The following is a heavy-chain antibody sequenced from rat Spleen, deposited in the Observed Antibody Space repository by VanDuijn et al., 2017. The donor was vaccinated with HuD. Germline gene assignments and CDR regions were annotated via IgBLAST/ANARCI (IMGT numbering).Heavy chain of an antibody. V-gene: IGHV5-22*01. Sequence: EVQLVESDGGLVQPGRSLKLSCAASGFTFSDYYMAWVRQAPTKGLEWVATISYDGSSTYYGDSVKGRFTISRDNAKSTLYLQMNSLRSDDTATYYCARQATTDYYYLAYWGQGTLVTVSS. CDR1: GFTFSDYY. CDR3: ARQATTDYYYLAY. D-gene: IGHD1-6*01. CDR2: ISYDGSST. J-gene: IGHJ3*01.